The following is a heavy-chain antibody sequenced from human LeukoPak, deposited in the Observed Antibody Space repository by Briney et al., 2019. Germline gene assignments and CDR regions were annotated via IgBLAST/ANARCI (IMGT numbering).Heavy chain of an antibody. D-gene: IGHD1-26*01. CDR2: IYYSGST. Sequence: SETLSLTCTVSGGSISSGDYYWSWIRQPPGKGLEWIGYIYYSGSTYYNPSLKSRVTISVDTSKNQFSLKLSSVTAADTAVYYCARGGSYFHYYYYMDVWGKGTTVTVSS. V-gene: IGHV4-30-4*08. CDR1: GGSISSGDYY. CDR3: ARGGSYFHYYYYMDV. J-gene: IGHJ6*03.